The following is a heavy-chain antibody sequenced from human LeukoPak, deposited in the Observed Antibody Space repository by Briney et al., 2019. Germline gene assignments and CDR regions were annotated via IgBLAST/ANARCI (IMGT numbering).Heavy chain of an antibody. V-gene: IGHV4-31*03. J-gene: IGHJ6*02. CDR2: IYYSGST. CDR3: ARDRTGRIISYGMDV. CDR1: GGSISSGGYY. D-gene: IGHD3-16*01. Sequence: SETLSLTCTVSGGSISSGGYYWSWIRQHPGKGLEWIGYIYYSGSTYYNPSLKSRVTISVDTSKNQFSLKLSSVTAADTAVYYCARDRTGRIISYGMDVWGQGTTVTVSS.